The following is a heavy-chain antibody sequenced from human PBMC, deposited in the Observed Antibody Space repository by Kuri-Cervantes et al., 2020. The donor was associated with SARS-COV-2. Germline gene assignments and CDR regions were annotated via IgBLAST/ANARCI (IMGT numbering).Heavy chain of an antibody. V-gene: IGHV3-7*03. D-gene: IGHD3-16*01. J-gene: IGHJ3*02. CDR2: IEEDGSEK. Sequence: GESLKISCAASGFTFSRYWMSWARQAPGKGLEWVANIEEDGSEKTYVDSVKGRFAISRGNAKNSLYLQMNSLRAEDTAVYYCAREGLGTNDAFDIWGQGTTVTVSS. CDR3: AREGLGTNDAFDI. CDR1: GFTFSRYW.